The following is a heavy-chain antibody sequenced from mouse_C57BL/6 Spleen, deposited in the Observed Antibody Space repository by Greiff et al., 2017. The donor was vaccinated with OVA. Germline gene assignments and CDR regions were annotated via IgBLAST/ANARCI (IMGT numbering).Heavy chain of an antibody. J-gene: IGHJ1*03. CDR3: ARKQGYGSSYGYFDV. CDR2: IYPGGGYT. CDR1: GYTFTNYW. Sequence: QVQLQQSGAELVRPGTSVKMSCKASGYTFTNYWIGWAKQRPGHGLEWIGDIYPGGGYTNYNEKFKGKATLTADKSSSTAYMQISSLTSEDSAIYYCARKQGYGSSYGYFDVWGTGTTVTVSS. V-gene: IGHV1-63*01. D-gene: IGHD1-1*01.